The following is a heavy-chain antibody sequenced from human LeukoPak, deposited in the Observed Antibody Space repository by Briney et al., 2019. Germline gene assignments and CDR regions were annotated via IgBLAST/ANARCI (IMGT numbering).Heavy chain of an antibody. CDR3: ARALTSRDSSGYFIDAFDI. Sequence: PGGSLRLSCAASGFTISPYSMNWVRQAPGKGLEWVSYISSSSTIYNADSVKGRFTISRDNAKNSLYLQMNSLRAEDTAVYYCARALTSRDSSGYFIDAFDIWGQGTMVTVSS. J-gene: IGHJ3*02. D-gene: IGHD3-22*01. CDR1: GFTISPYS. CDR2: ISSSSTI. V-gene: IGHV3-48*04.